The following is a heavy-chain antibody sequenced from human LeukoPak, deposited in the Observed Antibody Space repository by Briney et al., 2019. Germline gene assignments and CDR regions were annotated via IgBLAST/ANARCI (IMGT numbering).Heavy chain of an antibody. J-gene: IGHJ4*02. CDR2: INHSGYT. CDR3: TRMTTGHDY. Sequence: SETLSLTCAVSGVSFNDYYWSWVRQTPGKGLEWIGEINHSGYTNDSPSLKRRVTLSIDTSRKQFSLNLRFVTVADTGIYYCTRMTTGHDYWGQGTGVTVS. D-gene: IGHD4-17*01. V-gene: IGHV4-34*01. CDR1: GVSFNDYY.